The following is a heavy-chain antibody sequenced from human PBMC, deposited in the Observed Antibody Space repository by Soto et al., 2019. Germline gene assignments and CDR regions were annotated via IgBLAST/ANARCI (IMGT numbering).Heavy chain of an antibody. Sequence: VASVKVSCKASGYTFTSYGISWVRQAPGEGLEWMGWISAYNGNTNYAQKLQGRVTMTTDTSTSTAYMELRSLRSDDTAVYYCAGPPELTRIYYYYGMDVWGQGTTVTVSS. CDR1: GYTFTSYG. CDR2: ISAYNGNT. D-gene: IGHD1-7*01. J-gene: IGHJ6*02. CDR3: AGPPELTRIYYYYGMDV. V-gene: IGHV1-18*01.